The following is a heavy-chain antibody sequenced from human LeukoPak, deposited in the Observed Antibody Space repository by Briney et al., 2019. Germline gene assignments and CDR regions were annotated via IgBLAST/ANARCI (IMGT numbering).Heavy chain of an antibody. J-gene: IGHJ5*01. D-gene: IGHD6-13*01. V-gene: IGHV3-23*01. Sequence: GGSLRLSCAASGFTFSSYAMSWVRQAPGKGLVWVSGINYSGHSTYYADSVKGRFTISRDNSKYTLYLQMNSLRAEDTAVYYCAKDGAAVGSGYWFDSWGQGVLVTVSS. CDR3: AKDGAAVGSGYWFDS. CDR2: INYSGHST. CDR1: GFTFSSYA.